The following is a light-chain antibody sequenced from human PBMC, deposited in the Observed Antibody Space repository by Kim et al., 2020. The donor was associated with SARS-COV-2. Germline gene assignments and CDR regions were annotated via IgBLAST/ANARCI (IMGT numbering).Light chain of an antibody. Sequence: SSELTQDPAVSVALGQTVKITCQGDSLRSYYASWYQQKPGQAPLLVIYGKNNRPSGIPGRFSGSTSGNTASLTITGAQADDEADYYCNSRDSSGNHLVFGGGTKVTVL. CDR2: GKN. CDR1: SLRSYY. J-gene: IGLJ3*02. V-gene: IGLV3-19*01. CDR3: NSRDSSGNHLV.